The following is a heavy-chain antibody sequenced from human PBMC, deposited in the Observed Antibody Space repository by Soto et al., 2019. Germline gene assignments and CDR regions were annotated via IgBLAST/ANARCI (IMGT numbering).Heavy chain of an antibody. Sequence: QVQLVESGGGVVQPGGSLRLSCAASGFPFTTYGMHWVREGPDKGLEWVAVISYDGSNTYYADSVKGRFTISRDNSKNTLYLQMNSLRPEDTALYYCVGGQYYFDYRGQGTLVTVSS. CDR1: GFPFTTYG. J-gene: IGHJ4*02. CDR2: ISYDGSNT. V-gene: IGHV3-30*03. CDR3: VGGQYYFDY. D-gene: IGHD3-10*01.